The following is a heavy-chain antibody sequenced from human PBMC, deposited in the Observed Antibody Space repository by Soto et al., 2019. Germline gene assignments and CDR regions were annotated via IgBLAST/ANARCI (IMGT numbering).Heavy chain of an antibody. V-gene: IGHV1-18*01. D-gene: IGHD1-26*01. J-gene: IGHJ4*02. CDR1: GYTFTNYG. CDR2: ISTYKKDT. CDR3: ARSDSGNYRV. Sequence: QVQLVQSGAEVKKPWASVKVSCKASGYTFTNYGITWVRQAPGQGLEWMGWISTYKKDTDYAQKPQGRVTMTTDTSTSTGYMELRRLGSDDTAVYYCARSDSGNYRVWGKGTLVMVSS.